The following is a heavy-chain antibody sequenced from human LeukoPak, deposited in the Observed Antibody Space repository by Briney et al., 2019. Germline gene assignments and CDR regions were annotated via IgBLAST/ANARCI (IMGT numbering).Heavy chain of an antibody. CDR2: INHSGST. D-gene: IGHD3-10*01. J-gene: IGHJ4*02. V-gene: IGHV4-34*01. Sequence: PSETLSLTCTVSGGSISSYYWSWIRQPPGKGLEWIGEINHSGSTNYNPSLKSRVTISVDTSKNQFSLKLSSVTAADTAVYYCASGGSGSYYNVFYFDYWGQGTLVTVSS. CDR1: GGSISSYY. CDR3: ASGGSGSYYNVFYFDY.